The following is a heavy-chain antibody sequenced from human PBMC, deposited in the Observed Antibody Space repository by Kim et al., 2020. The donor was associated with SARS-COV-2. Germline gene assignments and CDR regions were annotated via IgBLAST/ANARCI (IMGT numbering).Heavy chain of an antibody. CDR2: ILAGGGRT. J-gene: IGHJ3*01. D-gene: IGHD2-21*01. CDR1: GFAFNNYS. Sequence: GGSLRLSCAASGFAFNNYSMRWVRQAPGMGLEWVSAILAGGGRTYYADSVKGRFTISRDNSKNTLYLQMNSLEAEDTAVYYCAKDSCRRLDCSDGAFDV. CDR3: AKDSCRRLDCSDGAFDV. V-gene: IGHV3-23*01.